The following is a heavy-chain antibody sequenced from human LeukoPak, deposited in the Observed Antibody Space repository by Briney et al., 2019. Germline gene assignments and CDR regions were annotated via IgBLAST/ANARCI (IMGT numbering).Heavy chain of an antibody. V-gene: IGHV4-59*12. CDR3: ARGGYYYDSTSYYSLDY. J-gene: IGHJ4*02. Sequence: SETLSLTCTVSGGSISSYYWSWIRQPPGKVLEWIGYIYYSGSTNYNPSLKSRDTISVDTSKNQFSLKLSSVTAADTAVYYCARGGYYYDSTSYYSLDYWGQGTLVTVSS. CDR1: GGSISSYY. D-gene: IGHD3-22*01. CDR2: IYYSGST.